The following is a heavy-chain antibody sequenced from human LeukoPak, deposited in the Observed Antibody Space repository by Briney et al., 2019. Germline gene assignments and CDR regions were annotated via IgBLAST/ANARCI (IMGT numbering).Heavy chain of an antibody. J-gene: IGHJ4*02. CDR2: SKTHGETT. Sequence: GGSLRLSCAASGFTFSNVWMDWVRQAPGRGLEWVGRSKTHGETTDYAAPVKGRFTISRDDSKNTLYLQMNSLKTEDTAVYYCTTTTTVVTGYWGQGTLVSVSS. V-gene: IGHV3-15*01. D-gene: IGHD4-23*01. CDR1: GFTFSNVW. CDR3: TTTTTVVTGY.